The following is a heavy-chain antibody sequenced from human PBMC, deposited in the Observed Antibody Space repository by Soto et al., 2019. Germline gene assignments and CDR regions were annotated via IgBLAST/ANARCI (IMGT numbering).Heavy chain of an antibody. CDR3: VRQGIDYLHGLVDV. J-gene: IGHJ6*01. V-gene: IGHV4-59*08. Sequence: QVQLQQSGPRLVKPSETLSLTCTVSSGPDRSHNWGWIRQPPGRGLEWIGYVYYTGDTAHNPSLRGRVTISADTSTNDISLTLNSVTAADTAVYYCVRQGIDYLHGLVDVW. D-gene: IGHD4-17*01. CDR2: VYYTGDT. CDR1: SGPDRSHN.